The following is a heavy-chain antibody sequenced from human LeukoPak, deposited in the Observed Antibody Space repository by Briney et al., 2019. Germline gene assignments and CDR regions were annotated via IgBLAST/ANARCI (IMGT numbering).Heavy chain of an antibody. V-gene: IGHV3-53*01. CDR2: IYSGGST. D-gene: IGHD6-6*01. Sequence: PGGSLRLSCAASGFTFSLYTMNWVRQAPGKGLEWVSVIYSGGSTYYADSVKGRFTVSRDTSKNTLFLQMNNLRAEDTAVYYCARASYSSWTFFEYWGQGTLVTVSS. CDR1: GFTFSLYT. J-gene: IGHJ4*02. CDR3: ARASYSSWTFFEY.